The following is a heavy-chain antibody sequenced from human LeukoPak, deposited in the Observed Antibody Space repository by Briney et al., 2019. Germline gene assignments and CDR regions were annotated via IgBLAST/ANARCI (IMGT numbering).Heavy chain of an antibody. CDR1: GYTFTGYY. V-gene: IGHV1-2*04. J-gene: IGHJ5*02. Sequence: ASVKVSCKASGYTFTGYYMHWVRQAPGQGLEWMGWNNPNSGGTNYAQKFQGWVTMTRDTSISTAYMELSRLRSDDTAVYYCARGGGSTRYNWFDPWGQGTLVTVSS. CDR2: NNPNSGGT. D-gene: IGHD2-2*01. CDR3: ARGGGSTRYNWFDP.